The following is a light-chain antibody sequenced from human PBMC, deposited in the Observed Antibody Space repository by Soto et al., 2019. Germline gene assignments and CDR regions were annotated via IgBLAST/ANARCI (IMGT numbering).Light chain of an antibody. CDR1: SSDVGSYNL. J-gene: IGLJ2*01. Sequence: QSALTQPVSVSGSPGQSITISCTGTSSDVGSYNLVSWYQQHPGKAPKLMIYEGSKRPSGVSNRFSGSKSGNTASLTISGLQAEDEADYYCCSYAGSSTPVVFGGGTQLTVL. CDR3: CSYAGSSTPVV. CDR2: EGS. V-gene: IGLV2-23*01.